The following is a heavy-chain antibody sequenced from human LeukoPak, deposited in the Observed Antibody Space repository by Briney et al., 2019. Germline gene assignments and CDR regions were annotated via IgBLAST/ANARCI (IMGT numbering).Heavy chain of an antibody. D-gene: IGHD3-22*01. CDR1: GFTFSSYG. CDR3: AKFGYDSSGPDAFDI. Sequence: QSGGSLRLSCAASGFTFSSYGMHWVRQAPGKGLEWVAVIWYDGSNKYYADSVKGRFTISRDNSKNTLYLQMNSLRAEDTAVYYCAKFGYDSSGPDAFDIWGQGTMVTVSS. CDR2: IWYDGSNK. J-gene: IGHJ3*02. V-gene: IGHV3-30*02.